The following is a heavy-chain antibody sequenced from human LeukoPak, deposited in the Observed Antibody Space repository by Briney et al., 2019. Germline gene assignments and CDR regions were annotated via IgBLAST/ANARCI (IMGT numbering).Heavy chain of an antibody. D-gene: IGHD1-26*01. V-gene: IGHV3-7*01. J-gene: IGHJ4*02. CDR2: IKQDGSEE. CDR3: ARGSFAGASLRHDY. Sequence: PGGSLRLSCAASGFTFSSYWMSWVRQAPGKGLEWVANIKQDGSEENFVDSVKGRFTISRDNAKKSLYLQMNSLRAEDTAVYYCARGSFAGASLRHDYWGQGTLVTVSS. CDR1: GFTFSSYW.